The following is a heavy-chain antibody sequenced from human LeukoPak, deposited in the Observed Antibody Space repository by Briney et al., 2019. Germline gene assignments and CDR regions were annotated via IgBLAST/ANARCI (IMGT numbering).Heavy chain of an antibody. D-gene: IGHD5-18*01. CDR1: GFTFSSYA. J-gene: IGHJ4*02. V-gene: IGHV3-23*01. CDR2: ISGSGGST. Sequence: PGGSLRLSCAASGFTFSSYAMSWVRQAPGKGLEWVSAISGSGGSTYYADSVKGRFTISRDNSKNTLYLQMNSLRAEDTAVYYCAKDISGSYGYLPHLYYFDYWGQGTLVTVSS. CDR3: AKDISGSYGYLPHLYYFDY.